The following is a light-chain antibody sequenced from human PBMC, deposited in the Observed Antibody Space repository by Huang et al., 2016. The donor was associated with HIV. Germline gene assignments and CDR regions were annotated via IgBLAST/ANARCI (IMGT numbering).Light chain of an antibody. Sequence: DIQMTQSPSSLSASVGDRVTFPCRASQAITNSLAWYQQKPGKAPKLLLYAASRLESGVPSRFSGSGSGTDYTLTISSLQPEDFATYYCQQYYNIPRTFGQGTKVEVK. CDR3: QQYYNIPRT. CDR2: AAS. J-gene: IGKJ1*01. CDR1: QAITNS. V-gene: IGKV1-NL1*01.